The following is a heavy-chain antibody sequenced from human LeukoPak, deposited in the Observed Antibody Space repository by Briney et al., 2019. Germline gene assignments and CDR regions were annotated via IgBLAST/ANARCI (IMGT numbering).Heavy chain of an antibody. J-gene: IGHJ3*02. CDR1: GFTFKTSA. D-gene: IGHD4-17*01. V-gene: IGHV1-58*02. Sequence: GTSVKVSCKASGFTFKTSAMQWVRQGRGQRLEWIGWIVVGSGNTNYAQKFQERVTITRDMSTGTAYMELSSLKSEDTAVYYCAADRDDYGDYFPDAFDIWGQGTMVTVSS. CDR3: AADRDDYGDYFPDAFDI. CDR2: IVVGSGNT.